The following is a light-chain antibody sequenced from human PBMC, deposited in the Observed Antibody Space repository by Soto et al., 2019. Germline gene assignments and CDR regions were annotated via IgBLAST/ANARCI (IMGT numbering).Light chain of an antibody. Sequence: DIQMTQSPSSLSASVGDRVTIACRASQSISNYLSWYQQKPVKAPKLLIYAASSLQSGVPSRFSGSGSGTDFTLTISSLQPEDFAIYYCQQSYSTPWTFGQGTKVEIK. CDR3: QQSYSTPWT. V-gene: IGKV1-39*01. CDR1: QSISNY. CDR2: AAS. J-gene: IGKJ1*01.